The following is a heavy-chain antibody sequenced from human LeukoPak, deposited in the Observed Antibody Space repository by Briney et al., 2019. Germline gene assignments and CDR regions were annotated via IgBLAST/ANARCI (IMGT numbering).Heavy chain of an antibody. CDR1: GFTVSSNY. J-gene: IGHJ4*02. CDR3: ARDTAAGRGGFDY. V-gene: IGHV3-53*01. CDR2: IYSGGST. Sequence: PGGSLRLSCAASGFTVSSNYMSWVRRAPGKGLEWVSVIYSGGSTYYADAVKGRFTISRDNSKNTLYLQMNSLRAEDTAVYYCARDTAAGRGGFDYWGQGTLVTVSS. D-gene: IGHD6-13*01.